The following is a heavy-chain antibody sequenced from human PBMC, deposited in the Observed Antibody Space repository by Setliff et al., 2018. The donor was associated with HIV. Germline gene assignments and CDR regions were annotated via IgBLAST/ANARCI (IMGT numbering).Heavy chain of an antibody. V-gene: IGHV3-21*01. J-gene: IGHJ3*02. Sequence: PGGSLRLSCAASGFTFSSYAMNWVRQAPGKGPEWVSSITTDSNYIYHADSVKGRFTVSRDNAKNSLYLQMISLRVEDTAIYYCASFPTITASQDVFDIWGHGTMVTVSS. CDR2: ITTDSNYI. CDR3: ASFPTITASQDVFDI. D-gene: IGHD4-4*01. CDR1: GFTFSSYA.